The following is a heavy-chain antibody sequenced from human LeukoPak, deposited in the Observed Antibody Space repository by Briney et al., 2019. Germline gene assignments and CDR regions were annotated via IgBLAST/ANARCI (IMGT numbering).Heavy chain of an antibody. CDR2: IIPNLGTT. Sequence: GASVKVSCKASGGTSNSQAISLVRQAPGQGLEWMGRIIPNLGTTNRAQNFQDRVTLTADKSTNTAYMELTSLTSDDTAVYYCATTNDGGGYQWGDFFDFWGQGTLVTVSS. J-gene: IGHJ4*02. CDR3: ATTNDGGGYQWGDFFDF. CDR1: GGTSNSQA. D-gene: IGHD3-22*01. V-gene: IGHV1-69*04.